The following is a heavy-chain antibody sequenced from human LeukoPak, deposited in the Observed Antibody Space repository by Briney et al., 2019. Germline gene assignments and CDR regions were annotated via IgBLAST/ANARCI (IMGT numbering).Heavy chain of an antibody. J-gene: IGHJ4*02. V-gene: IGHV3-74*01. CDR3: ASPGDNYAILGLDY. CDR1: GFTLSKYW. D-gene: IGHD3-9*01. Sequence: GGSMTLSCAASGFTLSKYWMHWVRQAPGKGLAWVSRISSDGTTTAYADSVKGRFTISRDSAKNMLYLQMNSLRVEDTAMYYCASPGDNYAILGLDYWGQGTLATVSS. CDR2: ISSDGTTT.